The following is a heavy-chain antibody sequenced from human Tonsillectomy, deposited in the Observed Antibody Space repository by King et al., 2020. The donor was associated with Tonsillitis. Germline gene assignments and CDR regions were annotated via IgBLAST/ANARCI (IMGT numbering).Heavy chain of an antibody. J-gene: IGHJ3*02. CDR3: SRIGEGVVTPKDAFDI. CDR1: GFTFGDYA. CDR2: IRSKAYGGTT. V-gene: IGHV3-49*04. Sequence: VQLVESGGGLVQPGRSLRLSCTASGFTFGDYAMSWVRQAPGKGLEWVGFIRSKAYGGTTEYAASVKGRFTISRDDSKSIAYLQMNSLKTEDTAVYYCSRIGEGVVTPKDAFDIWGQGTMVTVSS. D-gene: IGHD4-23*01.